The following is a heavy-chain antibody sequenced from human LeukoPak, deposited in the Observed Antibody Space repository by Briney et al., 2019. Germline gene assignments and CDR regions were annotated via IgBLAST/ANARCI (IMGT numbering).Heavy chain of an antibody. CDR2: IRYDGSNK. Sequence: GGSLRLSSAASGFTFISYSIHWVRQAPGKGLEWVAFIRYDGSNKYYADSVKGRFTISRDNSKNTVYLQMNSLRAEDTAVYYCAKHGLPLVVISAPLDYWGQGTLVTVAS. CDR3: AKHGLPLVVISAPLDY. J-gene: IGHJ4*02. D-gene: IGHD2-15*01. CDR1: GFTFISYS. V-gene: IGHV3-30*02.